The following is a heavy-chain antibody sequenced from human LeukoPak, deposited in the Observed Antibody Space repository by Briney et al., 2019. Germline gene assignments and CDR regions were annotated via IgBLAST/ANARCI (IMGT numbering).Heavy chain of an antibody. J-gene: IGHJ4*02. D-gene: IGHD3-9*01. V-gene: IGHV4-39*01. CDR1: GGSISSSSYY. CDR3: ARQEYFDWLLNY. CDR2: IYYSGST. Sequence: SETLSLTCIVSGGSISSSSYYWGWIRQPPGEGLEWIGSIYYSGSTYYNPSLKSRVTISVDTSKNQFSLKLSSVTAADTAVYYCARQEYFDWLLNYWGQGTLVTVSS.